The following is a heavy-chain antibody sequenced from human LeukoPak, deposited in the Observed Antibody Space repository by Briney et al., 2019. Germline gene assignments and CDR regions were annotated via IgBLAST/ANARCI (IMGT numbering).Heavy chain of an antibody. V-gene: IGHV3-23*01. CDR1: GFTFSSSA. J-gene: IGHJ4*02. Sequence: TGGSLRLSCAASGFTFSSSAMSWVRQAPGKGLEWVSTISSSGTSTYYADSVKGRFTISRDNSKNTPYLQMNSIRAEDTAVYYCTKRPVVVITTPYFDYWGQATLVTVSS. D-gene: IGHD3-22*01. CDR2: ISSSGTST. CDR3: TKRPVVVITTPYFDY.